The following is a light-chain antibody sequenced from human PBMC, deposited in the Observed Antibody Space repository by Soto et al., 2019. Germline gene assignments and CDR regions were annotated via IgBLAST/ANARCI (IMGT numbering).Light chain of an antibody. CDR3: AAWDGSLNGHV. V-gene: IGLV1-44*01. Sequence: QSVLTQLPSVSGTLGQGVTISCSGRTSNIGENTVGWFQQLPGTAPKVLIYVTDKRPSGVPDRFSGSKSGTSAYLAISGLQSEDEADYYCAAWDGSLNGHVFGTGTKVTVL. CDR2: VTD. CDR1: TSNIGENT. J-gene: IGLJ1*01.